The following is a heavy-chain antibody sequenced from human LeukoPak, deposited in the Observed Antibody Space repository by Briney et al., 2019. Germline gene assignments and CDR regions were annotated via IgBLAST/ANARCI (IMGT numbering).Heavy chain of an antibody. V-gene: IGHV3-53*01. CDR3: ARELRIVDTTMLNYYYYYMDV. D-gene: IGHD5-18*01. CDR2: IYSGATT. J-gene: IGHJ6*03. CDR1: GFTVSNNY. Sequence: GGSLRLSCAASGFTVSNNYMNWVRQAPGKGLEWVSGIYSGATTYYADSVKGRFTISRDSSKNTLSLQMNSLRAEDTAVYYCARELRIVDTTMLNYYYYYMDVWGKGTTVTVSS.